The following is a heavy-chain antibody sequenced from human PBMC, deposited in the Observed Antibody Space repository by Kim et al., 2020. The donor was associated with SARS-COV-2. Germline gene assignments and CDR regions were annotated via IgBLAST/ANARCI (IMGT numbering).Heavy chain of an antibody. J-gene: IGHJ4*02. Sequence: TEYAASVRGRVAISRDDSTTSLYLQMNSLKTEDTAVYYCARDFGGGFYDYWGQGTLLTVSS. D-gene: IGHD3-10*01. CDR3: ARDFGGGFYDY. CDR2: T. V-gene: IGHV3-72*01.